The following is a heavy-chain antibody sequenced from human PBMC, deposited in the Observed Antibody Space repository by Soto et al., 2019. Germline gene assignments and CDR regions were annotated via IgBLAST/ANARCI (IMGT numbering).Heavy chain of an antibody. CDR3: ARSTGRPNWFDP. Sequence: SETLSLTCTVSGGSVSSGSYYWSWIRQPPGKGLEWIGYIYYSGSTNYNPSLQSRVTISVDTSKNQFSLKLSSVTAADTAVYYCARSTGRPNWFDPWGQGTLVTVSS. J-gene: IGHJ5*02. V-gene: IGHV4-61*01. D-gene: IGHD1-1*01. CDR2: IYYSGST. CDR1: GGSVSSGSYY.